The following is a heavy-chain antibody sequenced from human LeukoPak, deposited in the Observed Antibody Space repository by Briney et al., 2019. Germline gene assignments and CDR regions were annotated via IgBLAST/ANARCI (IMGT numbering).Heavy chain of an antibody. Sequence: VASVKVSCKASGYTFTSYGISWVRQAPGQGLEWMGWISAYNGNTNYAQKLQGRVTMTTDTSTSTAYMELRSLRSDDPAVYYCARRCPGVDCSGGSCYSYWFDPWGQGTLVTVSS. CDR3: ARRCPGVDCSGGSCYSYWFDP. CDR1: GYTFTSYG. V-gene: IGHV1-18*01. D-gene: IGHD2-15*01. CDR2: ISAYNGNT. J-gene: IGHJ5*02.